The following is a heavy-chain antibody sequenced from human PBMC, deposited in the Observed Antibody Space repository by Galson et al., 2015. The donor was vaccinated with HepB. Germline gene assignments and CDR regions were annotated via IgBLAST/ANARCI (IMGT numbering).Heavy chain of an antibody. V-gene: IGHV3-23*01. J-gene: IGHJ6*02. Sequence: SLRLSCAASRFTFSSYAMSWVRLAPGKGLEWVSAVSSRGEGTYYADSVRGRFAISRDNSRNTLYLHMTSLRAEDTAIYYCAGSGAYSGTYYAGMDVWGQGTTVTVSS. CDR2: VSSRGEGT. CDR1: RFTFSSYA. CDR3: AGSGAYSGTYYAGMDV. D-gene: IGHD1-26*01.